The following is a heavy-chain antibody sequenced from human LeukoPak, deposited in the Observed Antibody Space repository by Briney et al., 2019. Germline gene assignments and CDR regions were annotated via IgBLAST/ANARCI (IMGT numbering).Heavy chain of an antibody. Sequence: PGGSLRLSCAASGFTFSIYAMSWVRQAPGKGLEWVSAISGSGGSTYYADSVKGRFTISRDNSKNTLYLQMNSLRAEDTAVYYCAKAKQLWNSYYFDYWGQGTLVTVSS. CDR2: ISGSGGST. CDR3: AKAKQLWNSYYFDY. V-gene: IGHV3-23*01. CDR1: GFTFSIYA. J-gene: IGHJ4*02. D-gene: IGHD5-18*01.